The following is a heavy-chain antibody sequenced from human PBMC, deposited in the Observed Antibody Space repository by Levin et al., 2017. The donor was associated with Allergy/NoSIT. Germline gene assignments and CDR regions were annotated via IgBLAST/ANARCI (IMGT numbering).Heavy chain of an antibody. CDR2: INPNSGGT. D-gene: IGHD1-26*01. J-gene: IGHJ4*02. CDR1: GYTFTGYY. V-gene: IGHV1-2*02. Sequence: ASVKVSCKASGYTFTGYYMHWVRQAPGQGLEWMGWINPNSGGTNYAQKFQGRVTMTRDTSISTAYMELSRLRSDDTAVYYCARDPGGSYSRFDYWGQGTLVTVSS. CDR3: ARDPGGSYSRFDY.